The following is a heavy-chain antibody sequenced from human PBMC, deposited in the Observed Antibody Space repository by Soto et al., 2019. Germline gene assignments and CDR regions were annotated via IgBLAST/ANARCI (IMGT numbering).Heavy chain of an antibody. CDR3: ARDSPPVAY. CDR2: ISAYNGNT. Sequence: QVQLVQSGAEVKKPGASVKVSCKASGYTFTSYGVSWVRQAPGQGLEWMGWISAYNGNTKYAQKPQGRVTMTTDTSTNTAYMDLRSLRSDDTAVYYCARDSPPVAYWGQGTLVTVSS. J-gene: IGHJ4*02. CDR1: GYTFTSYG. V-gene: IGHV1-18*01.